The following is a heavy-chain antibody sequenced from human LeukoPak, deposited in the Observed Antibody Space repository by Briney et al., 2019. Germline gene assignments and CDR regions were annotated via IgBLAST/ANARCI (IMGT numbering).Heavy chain of an antibody. V-gene: IGHV4-59*08. CDR3: ARPYSSGWYGVFHI. Sequence: SETLSLTCTVSGGSISSYYWSWIRQPPGKGLEWIGYIYYSGSTNYNPSLKSRVTISVDTSKNQFSLGLGSVTAADTAVYYCARPYSSGWYGVFHIWGQGTMVTVSS. CDR1: GGSISSYY. D-gene: IGHD6-19*01. J-gene: IGHJ3*02. CDR2: IYYSGST.